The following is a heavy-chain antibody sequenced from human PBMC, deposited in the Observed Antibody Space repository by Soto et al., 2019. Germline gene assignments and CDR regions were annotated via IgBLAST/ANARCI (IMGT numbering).Heavy chain of an antibody. J-gene: IGHJ6*02. CDR1: GDSVYSDSAA. V-gene: IGHV6-1*01. D-gene: IGHD2-21*01. Sequence: SRALSLPCAISGDSVYSDSAAWNWIRPSPSRGLEWRGRTYYRSKWNNDYGLSVKSQITINPDTSKNHFSLPLHSVTHEDTAVYSCAGVTCFRALDAWGQGTPVTVSS. CDR2: TYYRSKWNN. CDR3: AGVTCFRALDA.